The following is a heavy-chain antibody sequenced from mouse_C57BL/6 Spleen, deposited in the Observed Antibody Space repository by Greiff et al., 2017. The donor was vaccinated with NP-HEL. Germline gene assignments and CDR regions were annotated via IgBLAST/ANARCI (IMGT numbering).Heavy chain of an antibody. J-gene: IGHJ4*01. V-gene: IGHV1-69*01. CDR2: IDPSDSYT. CDR1: GYTFTSYW. Sequence: QVQLQQSGAELVMPGASVKLSCKASGYTFTSYWMHWVKQRPGQGLEWIGEIDPSDSYTNYNQKFKGKSTLTVDKSSSTAYMQLSSLTSEDSAVYYCARWGYEDFMDYWGQGTSVTVSS. CDR3: ARWGYEDFMDY. D-gene: IGHD2-3*01.